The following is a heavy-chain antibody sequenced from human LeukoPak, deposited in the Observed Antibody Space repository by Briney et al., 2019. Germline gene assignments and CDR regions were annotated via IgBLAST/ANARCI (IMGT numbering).Heavy chain of an antibody. CDR3: AGDSPEEYYYSMDV. CDR2: IYTGGTT. Sequence: PGGSLRLSCAASGFSVSTNYMNWVRQAPGKGLEWVSVIYTGGTTYYADSVKGRFTLSRDNSKNTLYLQMNSLRPDDTAVYYCAGDSPEEYYYSMDVWGQGTTVTVS. J-gene: IGHJ6*02. V-gene: IGHV3-53*01. D-gene: IGHD1-14*01. CDR1: GFSVSTNY.